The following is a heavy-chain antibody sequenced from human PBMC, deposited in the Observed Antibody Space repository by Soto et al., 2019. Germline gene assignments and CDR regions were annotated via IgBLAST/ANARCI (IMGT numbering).Heavy chain of an antibody. CDR3: ARVERGTVTTVVDAFDI. J-gene: IGHJ3*02. Sequence: PSETLSLTCVVSTGSISSRRSYWGWIRQPPGKGLEWIGGINHSGRTHYNPSLKSRVTISVDTSKNQFSLNIYSVTAADTALYYCARVERGTVTTVVDAFDIWGPGTMVTVSS. CDR2: INHSGRT. CDR1: TGSISSRRSY. D-gene: IGHD1-1*01. V-gene: IGHV4-39*01.